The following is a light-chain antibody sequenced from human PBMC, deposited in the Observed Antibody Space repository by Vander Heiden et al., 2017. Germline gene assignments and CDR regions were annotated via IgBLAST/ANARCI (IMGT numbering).Light chain of an antibody. CDR1: DVDGYNY. CDR3: SSYAGSNNFV. J-gene: IGLJ1*01. CDR2: EVS. Sequence: QSALTQPPSASGSPGQSVTISCPGSDVDGYNYVTWYQQHPGKAPKLMIYEVSKRPSGVPDRFSGSKSGNTASLTVSGLQAEDEADYYCSSYAGSNNFVFGTGTKVTVL. V-gene: IGLV2-8*01.